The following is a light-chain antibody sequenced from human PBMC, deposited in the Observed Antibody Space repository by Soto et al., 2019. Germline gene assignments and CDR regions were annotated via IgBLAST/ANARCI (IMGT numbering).Light chain of an antibody. CDR3: QQYNNWPPWT. V-gene: IGKV3-15*01. J-gene: IGKJ1*01. CDR1: QSVSNN. Sequence: ILMTQSPATLSVSPGERDTLSCRASQSVSNNLAWYQQKPGQAPRLLIYDASTRATGIPARFSGSGSGTEFTLTISGLQSEDFAVYYCQQYNNWPPWTFRQGTKVEIK. CDR2: DAS.